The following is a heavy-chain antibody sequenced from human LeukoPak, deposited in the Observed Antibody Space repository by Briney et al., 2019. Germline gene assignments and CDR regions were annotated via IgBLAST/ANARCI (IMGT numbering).Heavy chain of an antibody. J-gene: IGHJ5*02. CDR3: ARADFIDAGPYLIAP. V-gene: IGHV1-2*02. CDR2: INTKTGRT. D-gene: IGHD3-3*01. Sequence: ASVKVSCKTSGYTFTDYYIHWVRQAPGQGLEWMGWINTKTGRTSFARTFQGRVTMTRTPSITTVYMDMAWLTSDDRAIYFCARADFIDAGPYLIAPWGQGTLVTVSS. CDR1: GYTFTDYY.